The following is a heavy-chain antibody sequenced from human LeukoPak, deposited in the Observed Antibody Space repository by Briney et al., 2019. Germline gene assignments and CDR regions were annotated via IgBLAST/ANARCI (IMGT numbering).Heavy chain of an antibody. D-gene: IGHD1-26*01. Sequence: SETLSLTCAVSGDSISSGGYSWGWIRQPPGKGLEWIGSIYYSGSTYYNPSLKSRVTISVDTSKNQFSLKLTSVTAADTALYYCAKSRPGGSYRRNWFDPWGQGTLVTVSS. J-gene: IGHJ5*02. CDR2: IYYSGST. V-gene: IGHV4-39*01. CDR1: GDSISSGGYS. CDR3: AKSRPGGSYRRNWFDP.